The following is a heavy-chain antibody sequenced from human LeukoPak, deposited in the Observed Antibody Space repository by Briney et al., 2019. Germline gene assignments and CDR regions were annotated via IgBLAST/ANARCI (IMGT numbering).Heavy chain of an antibody. J-gene: IGHJ5*02. CDR2: INHSGDT. V-gene: IGHV4-34*01. CDR3: ARVFSTSGYNWFDP. Sequence: KASETLSLTCIVSGGSTSGGNYYWSWIRQPPGKGLEWIGEINHSGDTNYNPSLKSRVTISVDTSKNQFSLKLSSVTAADTAVYYCARVFSTSGYNWFDPWGQGPLVTVSS. D-gene: IGHD6-6*01. CDR1: GGSTSGGNYY.